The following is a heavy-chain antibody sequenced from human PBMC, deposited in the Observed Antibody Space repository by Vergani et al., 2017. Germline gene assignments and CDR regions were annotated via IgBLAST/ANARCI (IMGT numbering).Heavy chain of an antibody. CDR3: ASDTHSGQRADR. D-gene: IGHD6-19*01. V-gene: IGHV3-23*01. CDR1: GFTFSTYA. CDR2: ISSDCGST. J-gene: IGHJ5*02. Sequence: EVQLLESGGGLVQPGGSLRLSCAASGFTFSTYAMTWVRQAPGKGLEWVSTISSDCGSTYYADSVKGRFTISRDNSKNTLSLQMNSLTAEDTAVYYCASDTHSGQRADRWGQGILVTVTS.